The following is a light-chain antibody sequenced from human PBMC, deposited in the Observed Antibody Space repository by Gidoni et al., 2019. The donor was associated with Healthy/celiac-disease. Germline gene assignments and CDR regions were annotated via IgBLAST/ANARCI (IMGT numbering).Light chain of an antibody. Sequence: DIQMTQSPSFRSASVGDRVTITCRASQGISSYLAWYQQKPGKAPKLLIYAASTLQRGVPSRFRGSGSGTEFTLTISRLQPEDFATYYCQQLNRYQMCSFXQXTKLEIK. J-gene: IGKJ2*04. V-gene: IGKV1-9*01. CDR3: QQLNRYQMCS. CDR1: QGISSY. CDR2: AAS.